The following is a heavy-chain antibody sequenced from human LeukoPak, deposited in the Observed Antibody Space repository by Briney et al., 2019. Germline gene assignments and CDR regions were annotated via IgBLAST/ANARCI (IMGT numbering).Heavy chain of an antibody. Sequence: GGSLRLSCAASGFTFSSYAMSWVRQAPGKGLEWVSVIYSGGSTYYADSVKGRFTISRDNSKNTLYLQMNSLRAEDTAVYYCASRKAAAGTQLNSDAFDIWGQGTMVTVSS. CDR1: GFTFSSYA. CDR3: ASRKAAAGTQLNSDAFDI. CDR2: IYSGGST. V-gene: IGHV3-66*01. J-gene: IGHJ3*02. D-gene: IGHD6-13*01.